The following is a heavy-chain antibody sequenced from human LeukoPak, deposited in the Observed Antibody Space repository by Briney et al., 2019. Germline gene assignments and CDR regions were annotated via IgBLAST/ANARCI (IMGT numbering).Heavy chain of an antibody. CDR1: GFTFTSYS. Sequence: GGSLRLSCAASGFTFTSYSMNWVRQAPGKGLEWVSGISWNSGNIDYADSVKGRFTISRDNAKNSLYLQMKSLRAEDTALYYCAKDPYYSSSSPFFDYWGQGTLVTVSS. V-gene: IGHV3-9*01. D-gene: IGHD6-6*01. CDR3: AKDPYYSSSSPFFDY. J-gene: IGHJ4*02. CDR2: ISWNSGNI.